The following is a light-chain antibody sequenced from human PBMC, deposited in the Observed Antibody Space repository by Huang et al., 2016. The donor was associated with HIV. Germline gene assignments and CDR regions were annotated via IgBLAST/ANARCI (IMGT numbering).Light chain of an antibody. J-gene: IGKJ1*01. CDR2: EAS. V-gene: IGKV1-5*03. CDR3: QHYNSFPWT. CDR1: QSVGTW. Sequence: DIQMTQSSATLSASVGDRVTISCRASQSVGTWLAWDQQKPGKAPNLLIYEASTLGSGVPSRFSGGGSGTEFTLTINSLQPDDFATYYGQHYNSFPWTFGQGTKVEV.